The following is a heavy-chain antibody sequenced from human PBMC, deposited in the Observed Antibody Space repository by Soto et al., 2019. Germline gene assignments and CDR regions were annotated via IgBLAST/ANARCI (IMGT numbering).Heavy chain of an antibody. Sequence: ASVKVSCKASGYTFSSHAIHWVRQAPGQGLEWMGWINVGNGNTKYSQKFQGRVTITRDTSASIAYMELSSLRSEDTSVYFCARDPHHYYYCMDFWGQGTTVTVSS. J-gene: IGHJ6*02. CDR3: ARDPHHYYYCMDF. CDR2: INVGNGNT. CDR1: GYTFSSHA. V-gene: IGHV1-3*01.